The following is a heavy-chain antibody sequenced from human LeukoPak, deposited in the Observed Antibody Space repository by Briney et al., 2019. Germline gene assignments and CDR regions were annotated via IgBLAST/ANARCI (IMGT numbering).Heavy chain of an antibody. CDR3: ARDSKRDDYVWGSYRSGTYDY. CDR1: GYTFTSYG. V-gene: IGHV1-18*01. D-gene: IGHD3-16*02. CDR2: ISAYNGNT. Sequence: GASVKVSCKASGYTFTSYGISWVRQAPGQGLEWMGWISAYNGNTNYAQKLQGRVTMTTDTSTSTAYMELRSLRSDDTAVYYCARDSKRDDYVWGSYRSGTYDYWGQGTLVTVSS. J-gene: IGHJ4*02.